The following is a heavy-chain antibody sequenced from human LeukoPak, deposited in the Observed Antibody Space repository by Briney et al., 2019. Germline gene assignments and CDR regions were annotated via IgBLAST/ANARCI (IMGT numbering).Heavy chain of an antibody. CDR1: GGSISSGSYY. Sequence: PSETLSLTCTVSGGSISSGSYYWSWIRQPAGKGLEWIGLVYTSGSTNYNPSLKSRVTISVDTSKNQCSLKLSSVTAADTAVYYCARAGIYYDILTGYYSKWAFDIWGQGTMVTVSS. J-gene: IGHJ3*02. CDR3: ARAGIYYDILTGYYSKWAFDI. D-gene: IGHD3-9*01. CDR2: VYTSGST. V-gene: IGHV4-61*02.